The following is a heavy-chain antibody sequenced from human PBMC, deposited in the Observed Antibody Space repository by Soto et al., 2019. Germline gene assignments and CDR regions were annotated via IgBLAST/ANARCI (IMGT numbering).Heavy chain of an antibody. CDR1: GFTVSDS. Sequence: EVQLVETGGGLIQPGRSLKLACSDDGFTVSDSMSWCRQAQGKGLECVSFIHSDGPTQYTDTVMGRLTISIDNCKNEPYLQMDGLRVDDTVVYFCARDASAPFDDWCQQTLGTVSS. CDR2: IHSDGPT. D-gene: IGHD6-19*01. J-gene: IGHJ4*02. CDR3: ARDASAPFDD. V-gene: IGHV3-53*02.